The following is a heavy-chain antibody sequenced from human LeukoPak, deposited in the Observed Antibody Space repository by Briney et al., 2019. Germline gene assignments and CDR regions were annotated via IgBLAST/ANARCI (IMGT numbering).Heavy chain of an antibody. CDR3: ARGTRGYSGYDTFDY. J-gene: IGHJ4*02. CDR1: GFTFSSYW. CDR2: IKQDGSEK. Sequence: PGGSLRLSCAASGFTFSSYWMTWVRQAPGKGLEWVANIKQDGSEKYYVDSVKGRFSISRDNAKNSLYLQMNSLRAEDTAVYYCARGTRGYSGYDTFDYWGQGTLVTVSS. D-gene: IGHD5-12*01. V-gene: IGHV3-7*01.